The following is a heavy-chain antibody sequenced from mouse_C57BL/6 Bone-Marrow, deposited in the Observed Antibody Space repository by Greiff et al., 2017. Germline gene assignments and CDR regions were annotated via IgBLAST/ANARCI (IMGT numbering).Heavy chain of an antibody. V-gene: IGHV1-15*01. D-gene: IGHD2-2*01. CDR3: TREGMVTTRYWYFDV. CDR1: GYTFTDYE. J-gene: IGHJ1*03. Sequence: QVQLKQSGAELVRPGASVTLSCKASGYTFTDYEMHWVKQTPVHGLEWIGAIDPETGGTAYNQKFKGKAILTADKSSSTAYMELRSLTSEDSAVYYCTREGMVTTRYWYFDVWGTGTTVTVSS. CDR2: IDPETGGT.